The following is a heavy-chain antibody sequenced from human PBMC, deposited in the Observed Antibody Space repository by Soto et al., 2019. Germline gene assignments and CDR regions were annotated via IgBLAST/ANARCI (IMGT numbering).Heavy chain of an antibody. CDR1: AGFISSSGYY. V-gene: IGHV4-39*01. J-gene: IGHJ4*02. CDR3: ARRGERGVIIAF. Sequence: SETLSLTCTVSAGFISSSGYYWGWIRLPPGKGLEWIGNIYYSGSTYYNPSLKSRVTISGDTSKNQFSLKLSSVTAADPAVYFFARRGERGVIIAFWSRGSLVTVSS. CDR2: IYYSGST. D-gene: IGHD3-10*01.